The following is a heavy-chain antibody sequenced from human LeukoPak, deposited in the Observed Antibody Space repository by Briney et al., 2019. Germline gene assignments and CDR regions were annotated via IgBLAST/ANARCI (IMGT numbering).Heavy chain of an antibody. J-gene: IGHJ6*03. CDR2: ISGSGGST. CDR1: GFTFSSYA. V-gene: IGHV3-23*01. D-gene: IGHD6-19*01. Sequence: PGGSLRLSCAASGFTFSSYAMSWVRQAPGKGLEWVSAISGSGGSTYYADSVKGRFTISRDNSKNTLYLQMNSLRAEDTAVYYCAKEDGWQWLAGWHYYYYMDVWGKGTTVTVSS. CDR3: AKEDGWQWLAGWHYYYYMDV.